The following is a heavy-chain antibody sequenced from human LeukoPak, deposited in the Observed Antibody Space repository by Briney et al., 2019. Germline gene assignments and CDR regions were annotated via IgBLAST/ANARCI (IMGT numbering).Heavy chain of an antibody. Sequence: PSETLSLTCNVSGGSISSNYWSWIRQTPGKGLEWIGYIYYSGSTTYNPSLESRVTISVDTSKNQFSLRLGSVTAADTAVYYCARIQSSSSPFYYWGQGALVTVSS. CDR3: ARIQSSSSPFYY. V-gene: IGHV4-59*01. J-gene: IGHJ4*02. D-gene: IGHD2-2*01. CDR1: GGSISSNY. CDR2: IYYSGST.